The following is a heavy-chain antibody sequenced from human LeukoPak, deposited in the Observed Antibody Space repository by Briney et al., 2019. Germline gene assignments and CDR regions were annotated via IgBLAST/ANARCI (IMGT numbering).Heavy chain of an antibody. Sequence: PGRSLRLSCAASGFTFSSYAMSWVRQAPGKGLEWVSAISGSGGSTYYADSVKGRFTISRDNSKNTLYLQMNSLRTEDTAVYYCAKDQGSSLYHWGQGTLVTVSS. CDR1: GFTFSSYA. CDR3: AKDQGSSLYH. J-gene: IGHJ4*02. V-gene: IGHV3-23*01. CDR2: ISGSGGST. D-gene: IGHD6-13*01.